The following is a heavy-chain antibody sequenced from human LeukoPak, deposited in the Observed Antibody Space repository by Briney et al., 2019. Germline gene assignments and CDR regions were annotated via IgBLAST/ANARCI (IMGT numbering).Heavy chain of an antibody. D-gene: IGHD6-6*01. CDR2: ISSSSATI. CDR1: GFSFSAYN. CDR3: ARDRHVPGLYYYYMDV. V-gene: IGHV3-48*01. Sequence: TGGSLRLSCEGSGFSFSAYNMNWVRQAPGRGLESISYISSSSATIFYADSVKGRFTISRDNAKNSLYLQMNSLRPEDTAVYFCARDRHVPGLYYYYMDVWGKGTTVTVSS. J-gene: IGHJ6*03.